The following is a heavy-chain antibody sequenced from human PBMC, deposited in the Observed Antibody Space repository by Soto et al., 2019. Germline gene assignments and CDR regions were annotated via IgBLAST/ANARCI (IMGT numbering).Heavy chain of an antibody. CDR2: INPYNGNT. CDR1: GYTFTSYG. J-gene: IGHJ4*02. Sequence: QVQLVQSGAEVKKPGASVKVSCKASGYTFTSYGISWVRQAPGQGLEWMGWINPYNGNTKYAQKLQGRVTMTTDTSTSTAYMELRSLRSDDPAVDYCARDAAVGLFDYWGQGTLVTVSS. CDR3: ARDAAVGLFDY. V-gene: IGHV1-18*01. D-gene: IGHD1-26*01.